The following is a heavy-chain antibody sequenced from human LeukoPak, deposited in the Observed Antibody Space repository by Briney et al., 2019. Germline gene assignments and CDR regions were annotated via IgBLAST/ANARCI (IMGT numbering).Heavy chain of an antibody. D-gene: IGHD4-11*01. CDR2: ISSSGRTI. V-gene: IGHV3-11*04. J-gene: IGHJ6*03. CDR1: GFTFSDYY. CDR3: ARDNSYSNLSYYYYMDV. Sequence: GGSLRLSCAASGFTFSDYYMSWIRQAPGKGLEWVSYISSSGRTIYYADSVKGRFTISRDNAKNSLYLQINSLRAEDTAVYYCARDNSYSNLSYYYYMDVWGKGTTVTVSS.